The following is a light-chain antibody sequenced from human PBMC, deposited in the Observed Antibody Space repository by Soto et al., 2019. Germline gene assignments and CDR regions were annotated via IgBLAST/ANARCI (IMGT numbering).Light chain of an antibody. CDR2: GAS. CDR1: QFISNS. J-gene: IGKJ5*01. Sequence: DIVLTQSPGTLSLSPGERATLSCRASQFISNSLAWYQQRPGQPPRLLIYGASTRETGIQARFSGSGSGTEFTLTISSLEPEDFAVYYCQQRSNWTPIFGQGTRLEI. V-gene: IGKV3-11*01. CDR3: QQRSNWTPI.